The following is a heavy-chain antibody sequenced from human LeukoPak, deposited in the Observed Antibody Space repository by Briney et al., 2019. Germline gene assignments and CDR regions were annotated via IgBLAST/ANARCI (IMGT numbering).Heavy chain of an antibody. J-gene: IGHJ4*02. D-gene: IGHD2-2*01. CDR2: IHHSGSA. CDR1: GGSISSGGYS. Sequence: SQTLSLTCAVSGGSISSGGYSWSWIRQPPGKGLEWIGHIHHSGSAYYNPSLKSRVTISVDRSKKQFSLKLSSVTAADTAVYYCARGSSYCSSTSCRSQDFDYWGQGTLVTVSS. V-gene: IGHV4-30-2*01. CDR3: ARGSSYCSSTSCRSQDFDY.